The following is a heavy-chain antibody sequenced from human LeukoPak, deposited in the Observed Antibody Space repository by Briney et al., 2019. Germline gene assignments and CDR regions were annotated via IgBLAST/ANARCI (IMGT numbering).Heavy chain of an antibody. D-gene: IGHD3-10*01. V-gene: IGHV4-59*12. J-gene: IGHJ4*02. CDR3: ARVVYSGSWGYFDY. CDR2: IYYSGST. CDR1: SGSISSYY. Sequence: SETLSLTCTVSSGSISSYYWTWIRQPPGKGLEWIGYIYYSGSTNYNPSLKSRVTMSVDTSKTQFSLKLSSVTAADTAVYYCARVVYSGSWGYFDYWGQGTLVTVSS.